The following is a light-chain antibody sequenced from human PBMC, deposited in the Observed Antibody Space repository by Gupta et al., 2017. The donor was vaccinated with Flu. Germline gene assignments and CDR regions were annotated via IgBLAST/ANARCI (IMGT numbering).Light chain of an antibody. Sequence: SYDLNQPPSVSVSPGQTASLPCSGETLGDKYVSWYRQRAGQSPLLVIYQDYRRPSGIPERLSGSNSGNAATLTIAGTQAMDEADYYCQTWDNGTWVFGGGTKLTVL. V-gene: IGLV3-1*01. J-gene: IGLJ3*02. CDR2: QDY. CDR3: QTWDNGTWV. CDR1: TLGDKY.